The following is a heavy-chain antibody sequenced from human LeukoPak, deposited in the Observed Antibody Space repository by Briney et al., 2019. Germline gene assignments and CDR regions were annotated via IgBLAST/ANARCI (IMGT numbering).Heavy chain of an antibody. CDR2: IYTSGST. CDR1: GGSISSGSYY. J-gene: IGHJ4*02. D-gene: IGHD2-21*02. CDR3: ARGTLRGDGDYYFDY. Sequence: PSQTLSLTCTVSGGSISSGSYYWSWIRQPAGKGLEWIGRIYTSGSTNYNPSLKSRVTISVDTSKNQFSLKLSSVTAADTAVYYCARGTLRGDGDYYFDYWGQGTLVTVSS. V-gene: IGHV4-61*02.